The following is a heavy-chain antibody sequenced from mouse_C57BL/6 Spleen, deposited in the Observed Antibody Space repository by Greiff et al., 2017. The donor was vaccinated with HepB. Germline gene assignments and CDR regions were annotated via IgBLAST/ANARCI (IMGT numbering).Heavy chain of an antibody. J-gene: IGHJ3*01. CDR3: ARSYYGSSYVFAY. CDR2: IHPNSGST. D-gene: IGHD1-1*01. CDR1: GYTFTSYW. V-gene: IGHV1-64*01. Sequence: QVQLQQPGAELVKPGASVKLSCKASGYTFTSYWMHWVKQRPGQGLEWIGMIHPNSGSTNYNEKFKSKATLTVDKSSSTAYMQLSSLTSEDSAVYDCARSYYGSSYVFAYWGQGTLVTVSA.